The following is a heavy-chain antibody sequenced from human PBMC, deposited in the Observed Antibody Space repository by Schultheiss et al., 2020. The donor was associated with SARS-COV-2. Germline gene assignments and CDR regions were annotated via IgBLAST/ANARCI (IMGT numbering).Heavy chain of an antibody. CDR2: IYYSGST. CDR3: AREPRIGYYDSSGYYP. J-gene: IGHJ5*02. V-gene: IGHV4-59*12. CDR1: GGSISSYY. D-gene: IGHD3-22*01. Sequence: SETLSLTCTVSGGSISSYYWSWIRQPPGKGLEWIGYIYYSGSTNYNPSLKSRVTISVDTSKNQFSLKLSSVTAADTAVYYCAREPRIGYYDSSGYYPWGQGTLVTVSS.